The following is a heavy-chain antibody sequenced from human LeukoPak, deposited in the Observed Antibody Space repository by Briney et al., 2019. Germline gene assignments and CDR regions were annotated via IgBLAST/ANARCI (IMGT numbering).Heavy chain of an antibody. J-gene: IGHJ4*02. CDR3: ARDRGHTVTTNGWVY. V-gene: IGHV1-18*01. Sequence: ASVKVSCKASGYTFTSYGISWVRQAPGQGLEWMGWISAYNGNTNYAQKLQGRVTMTTDISTSTAYMELRSLRSDDTAVYYCARDRGHTVTTNGWVYWGQGTPVTVSS. CDR1: GYTFTSYG. D-gene: IGHD4-17*01. CDR2: ISAYNGNT.